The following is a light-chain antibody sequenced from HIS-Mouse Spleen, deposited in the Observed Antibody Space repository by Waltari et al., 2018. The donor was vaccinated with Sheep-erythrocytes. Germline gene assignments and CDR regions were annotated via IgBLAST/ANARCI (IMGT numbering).Light chain of an antibody. V-gene: IGLV2-11*01. CDR3: CSYAGSYNHV. CDR2: DVS. Sequence: QSALTQPRSVSGSPGQSVTISCTGTSSDVGGYNYVSWYQQHPGKAPKLMIYDVSKQTSGVPDRFSGATSGNTASLTISGRQAEDEADYYCCSYAGSYNHVFATGTKVTVL. CDR1: SSDVGGYNY. J-gene: IGLJ1*01.